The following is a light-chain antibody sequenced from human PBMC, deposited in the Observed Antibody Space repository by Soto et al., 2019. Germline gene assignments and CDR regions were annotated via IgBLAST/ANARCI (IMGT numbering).Light chain of an antibody. CDR3: SSYTSSINYV. CDR2: QVT. J-gene: IGLJ1*01. Sequence: QSVLTQPTSVSGSPGQSITISCTGTSNDITLYNYVSWYQQYPGKAPKLIIYQVTNRPSGVSTRFSGSKSGNTASLTISGLQAEDEADYYCSSYTSSINYVFGTGTKAPS. CDR1: SNDITLYNY. V-gene: IGLV2-14*01.